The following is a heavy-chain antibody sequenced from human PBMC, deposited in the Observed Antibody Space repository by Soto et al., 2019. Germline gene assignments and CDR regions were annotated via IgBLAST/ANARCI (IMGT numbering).Heavy chain of an antibody. Sequence: QVQLQQWGAGLLKPSETLSLTCAVYGGFVSSGSYYWSWIRQPPGKGLEWIGEMSHSGGTHFNPSLKRRVPLSVDTAKNQFYLKMSYVNAAETAMYYCARVERGTATAVVDAFDIWGPGTMVTVSS. CDR3: ARVERGTATAVVDAFDI. D-gene: IGHD3-16*01. J-gene: IGHJ3*02. V-gene: IGHV4-34*01. CDR2: MSHSGGT. CDR1: GGFVSSGSYY.